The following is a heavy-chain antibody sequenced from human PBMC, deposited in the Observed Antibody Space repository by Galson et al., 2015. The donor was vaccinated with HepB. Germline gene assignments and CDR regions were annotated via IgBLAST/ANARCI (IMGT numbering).Heavy chain of an antibody. J-gene: IGHJ4*02. Sequence: SLRLSCAASGFTFSSYSMRWVRQAPGKGLEWISYISGSSSIIYYADSVKGRFTISRDSAQNSLFLQMNSLRAEDTAVYYCVRDRYYDFWSGYYVFDDWGQGTLVTVSS. CDR3: VRDRYYDFWSGYYVFDD. CDR1: GFTFSSYS. V-gene: IGHV3-48*01. D-gene: IGHD3-3*01. CDR2: ISGSSSII.